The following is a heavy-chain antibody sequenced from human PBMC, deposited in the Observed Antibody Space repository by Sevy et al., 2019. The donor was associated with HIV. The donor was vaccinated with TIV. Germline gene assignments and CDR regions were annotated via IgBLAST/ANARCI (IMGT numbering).Heavy chain of an antibody. V-gene: IGHV3-33*01. CDR1: GFSFTNYA. J-gene: IGHJ5*02. Sequence: GGSLRLSCAASGFSFTNYAMHWVRQAPGKGLEWVAVIWYDGSNKYYADSVKGRFTISRDNSKNTLYLEMNGLRAEDAAVNYCAGEGHLTADRGWIDPWGQGTLVTVSS. D-gene: IGHD3-10*01. CDR3: AGEGHLTADRGWIDP. CDR2: IWYDGSNK.